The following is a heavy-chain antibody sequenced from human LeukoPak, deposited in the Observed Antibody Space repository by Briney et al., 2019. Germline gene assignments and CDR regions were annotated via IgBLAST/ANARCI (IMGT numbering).Heavy chain of an antibody. Sequence: GASVKVSCKASGYTFTSYDINWVRQATGQGLEWMGWINPNSGGTNYAQKFQGRVTMTRDTSISTAYMELSRLRYDDTAVFYCARFPAGGVVIRKYYFDYWGQGTLVTVSS. V-gene: IGHV1-2*02. CDR3: ARFPAGGVVIRKYYFDY. CDR1: GYTFTSYD. J-gene: IGHJ4*02. CDR2: INPNSGGT. D-gene: IGHD3-3*01.